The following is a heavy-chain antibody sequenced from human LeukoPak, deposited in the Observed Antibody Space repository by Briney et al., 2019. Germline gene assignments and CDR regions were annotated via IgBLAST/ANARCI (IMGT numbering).Heavy chain of an antibody. Sequence: GGSLRLSCEASGFTFSSYEMNWVRQAPGKGLEWVSYISTSGTTTSYTDSVKGRFTISRDNVKHSVYLQMNSLRAEDTAIYYCANINPGYWGQGTLVTVSS. D-gene: IGHD1-14*01. V-gene: IGHV3-48*03. CDR2: ISTSGTTT. J-gene: IGHJ4*02. CDR1: GFTFSSYE. CDR3: ANINPGY.